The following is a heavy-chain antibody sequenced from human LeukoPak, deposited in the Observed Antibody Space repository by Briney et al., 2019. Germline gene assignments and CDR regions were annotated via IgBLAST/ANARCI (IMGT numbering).Heavy chain of an antibody. D-gene: IGHD3-16*02. Sequence: SETLSLTCIVSGGSISSSSYYWGWIRQPPGKGLEWIGSIYYSGTTYYNPSLNSRVTISVDTSKNQFSLKLSSVTAADTAVYYCARFIDEIDNWFDPWGQGTLVTVSS. J-gene: IGHJ5*02. V-gene: IGHV4-39*07. CDR2: IYYSGTT. CDR1: GGSISSSSYY. CDR3: ARFIDEIDNWFDP.